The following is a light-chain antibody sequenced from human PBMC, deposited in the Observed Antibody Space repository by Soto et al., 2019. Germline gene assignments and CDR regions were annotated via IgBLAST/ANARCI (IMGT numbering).Light chain of an antibody. V-gene: IGKV1-5*03. Sequence: DIQMTQSPSTLSASVGDRVTITCRASQSLSSWLAWYQQKPGKAPKLLIHKASNLQSGVPSRFSGSGSGTEFTLTISSLQPDDFASYYCQQYTSYPLTFGAGTNVEIK. CDR3: QQYTSYPLT. CDR1: QSLSSW. J-gene: IGKJ4*01. CDR2: KAS.